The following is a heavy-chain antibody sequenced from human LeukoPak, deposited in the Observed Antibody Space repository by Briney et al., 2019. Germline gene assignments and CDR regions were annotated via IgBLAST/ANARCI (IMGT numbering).Heavy chain of an antibody. CDR3: AKSDCGSHGCKLLTF. Sequence: GGSLRLSCAASGFTFSSYAMSWVRQAPGKGLEWVSAISGSGGSTYYADSVKGRFTISRDNSKNTLYLQMNSLRVDDTAIYYCAKSDCGSHGCKLLTFWGQGTLVTVSS. D-gene: IGHD2-21*01. CDR1: GFTFSSYA. CDR2: ISGSGGST. V-gene: IGHV3-23*01. J-gene: IGHJ4*02.